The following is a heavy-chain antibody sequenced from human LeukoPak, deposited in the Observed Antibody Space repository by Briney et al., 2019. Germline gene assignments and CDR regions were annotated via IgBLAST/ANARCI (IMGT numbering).Heavy chain of an antibody. D-gene: IGHD3-22*01. CDR2: INHSGST. J-gene: IGHJ5*02. CDR3: ASDGTGAGYYYDSSGYSS. V-gene: IGHV4-34*01. CDR1: GGCFSGYY. Sequence: SETLSLTCAVYGGCFSGYYWSWIRQPPGKGLEWIGEINHSGSTNYNPSLKSRVTISVDTSKNQFSLKLSSVTAADTAVYYCASDGTGAGYYYDSSGYSSWGQGTLVTVSS.